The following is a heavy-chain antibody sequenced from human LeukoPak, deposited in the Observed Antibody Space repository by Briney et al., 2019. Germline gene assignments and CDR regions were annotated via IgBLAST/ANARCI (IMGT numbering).Heavy chain of an antibody. V-gene: IGHV4-4*07. CDR2: IYTSGST. Sequence: SETLSLTCTVSGGSISSYYWSWIRQPAGKGLEWMGRIYTSGSTNYNPSLNSRVTMSMDTSKNQFSLRLSSMTAADTAVYYCARADYGDYVIDPWGQGTLVTVSS. CDR1: GGSISSYY. D-gene: IGHD4-17*01. J-gene: IGHJ5*02. CDR3: ARADYGDYVIDP.